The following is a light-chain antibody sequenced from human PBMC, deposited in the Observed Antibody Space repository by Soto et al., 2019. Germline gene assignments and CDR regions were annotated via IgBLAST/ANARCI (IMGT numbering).Light chain of an antibody. J-gene: IGKJ3*01. CDR1: QGIRSY. Sequence: AIRMTQSPSSFSASTGDRVTITCRARQGIRSYLAWYQQKPGKAPKLLIYAASTLQRGVPSRFSGSGSWTAFTLTISCLQSEDFATYYCQQYYSYPPFTFGPGTKVDIK. CDR3: QQYYSYPPFT. CDR2: AAS. V-gene: IGKV1-8*01.